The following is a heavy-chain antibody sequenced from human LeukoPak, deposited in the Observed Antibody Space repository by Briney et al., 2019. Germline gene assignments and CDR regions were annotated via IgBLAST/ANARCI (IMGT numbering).Heavy chain of an antibody. CDR2: INWNGGSI. Sequence: GGSLRLSCAASGFIFDDYGMSWVRQAPGKGLEWVSGINWNGGSIDYADSVKGRFSISRDNAKNSLYLQMNSLRAEDTALYYCARMDSSPGSYMDVWGKGTTVTVSS. V-gene: IGHV3-20*04. J-gene: IGHJ6*03. CDR1: GFIFDDYG. D-gene: IGHD6-13*01. CDR3: ARMDSSPGSYMDV.